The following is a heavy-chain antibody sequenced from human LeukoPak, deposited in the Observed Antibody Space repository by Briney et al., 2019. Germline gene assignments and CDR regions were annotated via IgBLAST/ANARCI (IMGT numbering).Heavy chain of an antibody. J-gene: IGHJ4*02. V-gene: IGHV3-48*03. CDR3: ARGPYSGRLY. CDR1: GFTFSSYE. CDR2: ISSSGSTT. D-gene: IGHD1-26*01. Sequence: PGGSLRLSCAASGFTFSSYEMNWVRQAPGKGLEWVSYISSSGSTTYYADSVKGRFTISRDNAKNSMYLEMNSLGAEDTAVYYCARGPYSGRLYWGQGTLVTVSS.